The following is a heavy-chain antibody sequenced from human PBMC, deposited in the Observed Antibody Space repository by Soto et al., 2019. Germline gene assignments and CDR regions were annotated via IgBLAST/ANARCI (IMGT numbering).Heavy chain of an antibody. CDR3: ERHGGANPDNYYDSSGCHRYYCYGMDV. CDR2: IYPGNSDP. Sequence: GESLKISCKGSGYSFTSYWIGWVRQMPGKGLEWMGIIYPGNSDPRYSPSVQGQLTISAYNTISTACRQSSRLKASDTAMYYCERHGGANPDNYYDSSGCHRYYCYGMDVWGQGTTVTVSS. V-gene: IGHV5-51*01. J-gene: IGHJ6*02. D-gene: IGHD3-22*01. CDR1: GYSFTSYW.